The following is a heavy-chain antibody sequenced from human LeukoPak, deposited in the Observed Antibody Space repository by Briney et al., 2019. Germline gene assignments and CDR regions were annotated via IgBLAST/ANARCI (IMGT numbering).Heavy chain of an antibody. CDR1: GFTFSSHW. CDR3: ARDKIVGPTTLDY. V-gene: IGHV3-7*01. D-gene: IGHD1-26*01. Sequence: GGSLRLSCAASGFTFSSHWMSWVRQAPGKGLEWVANIKQDGSEKYYVDSVKGRFTISRDNAKNSLYLQMNSLRADDTAVYYCARDKIVGPTTLDYWGQGTLVTVSS. J-gene: IGHJ4*02. CDR2: IKQDGSEK.